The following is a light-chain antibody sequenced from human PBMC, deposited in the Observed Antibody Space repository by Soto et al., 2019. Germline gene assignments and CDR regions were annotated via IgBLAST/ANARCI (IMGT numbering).Light chain of an antibody. CDR1: QSVSSY. Sequence: EIVLTQSPATLSLSPGERATLSCRASQSVSSYLAWYQQKPGQAPRLLIYDASNRATGIPARFSGSGSRTDFTLTISSLAPEDFAVYYCQQRSNWPLITVGQGTRLEIK. CDR3: QQRSNWPLIT. J-gene: IGKJ5*01. CDR2: DAS. V-gene: IGKV3-11*01.